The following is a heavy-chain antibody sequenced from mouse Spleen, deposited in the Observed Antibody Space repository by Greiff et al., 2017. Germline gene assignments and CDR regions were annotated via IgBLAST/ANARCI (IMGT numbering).Heavy chain of an antibody. CDR3: ARSPYYGYGFDY. Sequence: VQLQQSGAELVKPGASVKISCKASGYAFSSYWMNWVKQRPGKGLEWIGQIYPGDGDTNYNGKFKGKATLTADKSSSTAYMQLSSLTSEDSAVYFCARSPYYGYGFDYWGQGTTLTVSS. CDR2: IYPGDGDT. D-gene: IGHD1-2*01. J-gene: IGHJ2*01. CDR1: GYAFSSYW. V-gene: IGHV1-80*01.